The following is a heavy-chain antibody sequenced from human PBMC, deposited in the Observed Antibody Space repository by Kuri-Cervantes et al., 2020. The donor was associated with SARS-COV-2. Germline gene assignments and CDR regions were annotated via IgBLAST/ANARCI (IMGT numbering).Heavy chain of an antibody. CDR1: GFTFSSYA. V-gene: IGHV3-73*01. CDR2: IRSKANNYAT. Sequence: RGSLRLSCAASGFTFSSYAMHWVRQASGKGLEWVGRIRSKANNYATAYVASVKGRFTISRDDSKNTAYLQMNSLKTEDTAVYYCTRHPTYFDYWGQGTLVTVSS. CDR3: TRHPTYFDY. J-gene: IGHJ4*02.